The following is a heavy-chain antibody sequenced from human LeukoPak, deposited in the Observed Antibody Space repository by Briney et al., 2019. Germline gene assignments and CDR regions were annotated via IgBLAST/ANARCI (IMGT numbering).Heavy chain of an antibody. J-gene: IGHJ6*03. D-gene: IGHD6-19*01. V-gene: IGHV4-39*07. Sequence: SETLSLTCTVSGGSISSSSYYWGWIRQPPGKGLEWIGSIYYSGSTYYNPSLKSRVTISVDTSKNQFSLKLSSVTAADTAVYYCARSGYSSGWYPYYYMDVWGKGTTVTVSS. CDR3: ARSGYSSGWYPYYYMDV. CDR1: GGSISSSSYY. CDR2: IYYSGST.